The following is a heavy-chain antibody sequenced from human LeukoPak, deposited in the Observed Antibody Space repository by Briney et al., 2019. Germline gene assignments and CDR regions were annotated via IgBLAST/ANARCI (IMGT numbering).Heavy chain of an antibody. CDR3: ARDTGITMVRGAFDI. Sequence: PSETLSLTCTVSGGSISSGGYYWSWIRQHPGKGLEWIGYIYYSGSTYYNPSLKSRVTISVDTSKNQFSLKLSSVTAAVTAVYYCARDTGITMVRGAFDIWGQGTMVTVSS. D-gene: IGHD3-10*01. V-gene: IGHV4-31*03. J-gene: IGHJ3*02. CDR2: IYYSGST. CDR1: GGSISSGGYY.